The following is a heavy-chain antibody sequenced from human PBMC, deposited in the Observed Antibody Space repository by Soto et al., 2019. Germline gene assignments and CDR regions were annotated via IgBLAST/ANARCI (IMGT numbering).Heavy chain of an antibody. CDR2: VYDSGTS. Sequence: QVQLQESGPGLVLPSETLSLTCTVSGGSMNSYYWTWVRQPPGKGLEWIGYVYDSGTSKYNASLESRITMSLDKYRNQFSLSLSYVTAADTAVYFCARYSPPKKSFDSNPGWLDPWGQGTLVAVSS. V-gene: IGHV4-59*01. CDR3: ARYSPPKKSFDSNPGWLDP. J-gene: IGHJ5*02. CDR1: GGSMNSYY. D-gene: IGHD2-21*01.